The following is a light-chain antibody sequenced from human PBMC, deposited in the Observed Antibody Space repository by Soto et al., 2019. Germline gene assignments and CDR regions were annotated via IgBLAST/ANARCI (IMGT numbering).Light chain of an antibody. Sequence: QSALTQPASVSGPPGQSITISCTGTSNDVGSYNLVSWYQHHPGKAPKLMIFEGSKRPSGVSNRFSRSKSGNTASLTISGLQAEDEADFYCCSYAGTNTYVLGTGTKVTVL. CDR1: SNDVGSYNL. CDR2: EGS. V-gene: IGLV2-23*01. J-gene: IGLJ1*01. CDR3: CSYAGTNTYV.